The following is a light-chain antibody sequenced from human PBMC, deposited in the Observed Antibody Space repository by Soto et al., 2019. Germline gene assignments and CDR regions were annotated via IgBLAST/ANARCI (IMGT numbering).Light chain of an antibody. J-gene: IGKJ3*01. CDR3: QQRINWPPGGFT. Sequence: VLTQSPATLSLSPGERATLSCRASQSVSSYLAWYQQKPGQAPRLLIYDTSNRATGIPARFSGSGSGSDFTLTIISLEPEDFEVYYCQQRINWPPGGFTCGPGTKVDLK. CDR2: DTS. CDR1: QSVSSY. V-gene: IGKV3-11*01.